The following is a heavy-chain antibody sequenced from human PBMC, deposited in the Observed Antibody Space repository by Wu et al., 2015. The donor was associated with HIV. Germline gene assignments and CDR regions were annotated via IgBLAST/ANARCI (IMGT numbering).Heavy chain of an antibody. J-gene: IGHJ6*02. CDR1: GGTFRSYA. CDR3: ATVKRDYCSTTSCLLTRYYAMDV. D-gene: IGHD2-2*01. CDR2: IIPIFGTA. Sequence: QVQLVQSGAEVKKPGSSVKVSCKASGGTFRSYAISWVRQAPGQGLEWMGGIIPIFGTANYAQKFQGRVTITTDESTRTAYMELSSLRSEDTAVYYCATVKRDYCSTTSCLLTRYYAMDVVGARGPRSPSP. V-gene: IGHV1-69*05.